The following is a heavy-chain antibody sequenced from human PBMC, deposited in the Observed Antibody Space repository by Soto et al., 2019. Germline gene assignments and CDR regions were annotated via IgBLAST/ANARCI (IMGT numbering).Heavy chain of an antibody. CDR2: VWYDGSNK. CDR3: ARDNNLGIGNAFDI. Sequence: GGSLRLSCAASGFAFSSYGIQWVRQAPGKGLEWVAVVWYDGSNKYYSDSVKGRFTISRDNSKNTLYLQMNSLRAEDTAVYYCARDNNLGIGNAFDIWGQGTMVTVSS. D-gene: IGHD7-27*01. J-gene: IGHJ3*02. V-gene: IGHV3-33*01. CDR1: GFAFSSYG.